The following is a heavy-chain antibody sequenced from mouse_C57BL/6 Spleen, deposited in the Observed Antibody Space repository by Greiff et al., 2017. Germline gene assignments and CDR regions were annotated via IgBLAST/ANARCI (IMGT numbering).Heavy chain of an antibody. Sequence: DVKLVESGGGLVKPGGSLKLSCAASGFTFSSYAMSWVRRTPEKRLEWGATISDGGSYTYYPDNVKGRFPISRDNAKNNLYLQMSHLKSEETAMYYCAGERGDYDEGWYFDVWGTGTTVTVSS. D-gene: IGHD2-4*01. V-gene: IGHV5-4*01. J-gene: IGHJ1*03. CDR1: GFTFSSYA. CDR3: AGERGDYDEGWYFDV. CDR2: ISDGGSYT.